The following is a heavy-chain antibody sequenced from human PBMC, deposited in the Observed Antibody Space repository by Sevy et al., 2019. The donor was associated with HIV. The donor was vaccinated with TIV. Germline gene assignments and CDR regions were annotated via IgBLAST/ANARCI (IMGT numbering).Heavy chain of an antibody. J-gene: IGHJ4*02. CDR2: INHSGST. Sequence: ETLSLTCAVYGGSFSGYYWSWIRQPPGKGLEWIGEINHSGSTNYNPSLKSRVTISVDTSKNQFSLKLSSATAADTAVYYCARGSKFDYWGQGTLVTVSS. D-gene: IGHD4-4*01. CDR1: GGSFSGYY. V-gene: IGHV4-34*01. CDR3: ARGSKFDY.